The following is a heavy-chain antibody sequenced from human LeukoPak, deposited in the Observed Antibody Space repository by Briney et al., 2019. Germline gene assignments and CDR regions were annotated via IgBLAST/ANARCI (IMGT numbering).Heavy chain of an antibody. V-gene: IGHV3-33*01. CDR3: SSNFDTSNYEDLDY. J-gene: IGHJ4*02. CDR2: IWYDGNNK. D-gene: IGHD1-7*01. Sequence: PGGSLRLSCAASGFIFSSYGMHWVRQAPGKGLEWVAVIWYDGNNKYYADSVKGRFTISRDNSKNTLYLQMNSLRAEETAVYYCSSNFDTSNYEDLDYWGQGTLVTVSS. CDR1: GFIFSSYG.